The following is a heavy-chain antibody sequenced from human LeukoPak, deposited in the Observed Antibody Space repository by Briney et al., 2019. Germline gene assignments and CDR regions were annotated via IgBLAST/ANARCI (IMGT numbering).Heavy chain of an antibody. CDR1: GFTFSNYW. D-gene: IGHD3-3*01. Sequence: GGSLRLSCAASGFTFSNYWMHWIRQAPGKGLEWVSYISSSGSTIYYADSVKGRFTISRDNAKNSLYLQMNSLRAEDTAVYYCARGVTIFGVVTPFDYWGQGTLATVSS. V-gene: IGHV3-11*04. CDR3: ARGVTIFGVVTPFDY. J-gene: IGHJ4*02. CDR2: ISSSGSTI.